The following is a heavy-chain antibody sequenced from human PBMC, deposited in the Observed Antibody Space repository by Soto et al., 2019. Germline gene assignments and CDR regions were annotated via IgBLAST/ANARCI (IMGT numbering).Heavy chain of an antibody. Sequence: QVQLVESGGRVVQPGTSLRLSCAASIFTFSFYDMHWVRQAPGKGLEWVALIWSDASRQFYADSVKGRFSISRDNSKSTLFLQMNGLRAEDTAVYYCAGEPKGGAYDLDVWGQGTTVTVSS. J-gene: IGHJ6*02. CDR3: AGEPKGGAYDLDV. D-gene: IGHD3-16*01. CDR2: IWSDASRQ. V-gene: IGHV3-33*01. CDR1: IFTFSFYD.